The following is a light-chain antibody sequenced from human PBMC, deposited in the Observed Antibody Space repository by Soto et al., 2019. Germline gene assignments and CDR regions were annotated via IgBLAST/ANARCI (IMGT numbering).Light chain of an antibody. J-gene: IGKJ3*01. CDR1: QSVSSSY. CDR3: QQYDSSPFT. V-gene: IGKV3-20*01. Sequence: EIVLTQSPGTLSLSPGERATLSCRASQSVSSSYLAWYQQKPGQAPRLLIYGTSNSAAGIPDRFSGSGSGTDFTLTISSLEPEDCAFYYCQQYDSSPFTFGPGAKVDI. CDR2: GTS.